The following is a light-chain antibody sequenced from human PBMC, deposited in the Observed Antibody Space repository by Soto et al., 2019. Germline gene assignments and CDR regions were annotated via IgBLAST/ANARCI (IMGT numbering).Light chain of an antibody. CDR3: QQYGSSPRT. CDR2: GAS. CDR1: QSVSSNF. Sequence: EIVLTQSPGTLSLSPGERATLSCRASQSVSSNFLAWYQQKPGQAPRLLISGASNRATGIPDRFSGSGSGTDFTLTISRLELEDFAVYYCQQYGSSPRTFGQGTKVDI. J-gene: IGKJ1*01. V-gene: IGKV3-20*01.